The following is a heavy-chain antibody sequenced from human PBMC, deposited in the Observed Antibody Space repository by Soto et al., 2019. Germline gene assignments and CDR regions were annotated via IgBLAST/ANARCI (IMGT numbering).Heavy chain of an antibody. J-gene: IGHJ4*02. CDR2: IYFSGST. V-gene: IGHV4-31*03. CDR1: GGSISSGGYY. CDR3: ARSPHIQLWSYPSDY. Sequence: QVQLQESGPGLVKPSQTLSLTCTVSGGSISSGGYYWSWIRQHPGKGLEWIGYIYFSGSTYYNPSLKCRGTISVDTSKNQFSLKLSSVTAADTAVYYCARSPHIQLWSYPSDYWGQGTLVTVSS. D-gene: IGHD5-18*01.